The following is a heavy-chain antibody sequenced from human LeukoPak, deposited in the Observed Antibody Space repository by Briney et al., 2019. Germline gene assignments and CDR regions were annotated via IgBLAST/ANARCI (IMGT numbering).Heavy chain of an antibody. D-gene: IGHD1-7*01. Sequence: SETLSLTCTVSGGSFSSYYWTWIRQPPGKGLEWIGDIYTIGAIPTSGRTNYNPSLQSRVTISLDTSKNQFSLKLSSVTAADTAVYYCARQTTTPRASFDYWGQGTLVTVSS. CDR3: ARQTTTPRASFDY. CDR1: GGSFSSYY. J-gene: IGHJ4*02. CDR2: IYTIGAIPTSGRT. V-gene: IGHV4-4*09.